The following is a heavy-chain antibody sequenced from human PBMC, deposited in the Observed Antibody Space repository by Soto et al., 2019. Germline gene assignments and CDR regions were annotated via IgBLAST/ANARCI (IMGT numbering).Heavy chain of an antibody. CDR1: GYTFTSYA. CDR3: GGGRRPRYGYGISTSCYGWYDP. V-gene: IGHV1-3*01. J-gene: IGHJ5*02. D-gene: IGHD2-2*03. CDR2: INAGNGNT. Sequence: ASVKVSCKASGYTFTSYAMHWVRQAPGQRLEWMGWINAGNGNTKYSQKFQGRVTITRDTSASTAYMELSSLRSEDTAGYDCGGGRRPRYGYGISTSCYGWYDPWGQRTLVTGAS.